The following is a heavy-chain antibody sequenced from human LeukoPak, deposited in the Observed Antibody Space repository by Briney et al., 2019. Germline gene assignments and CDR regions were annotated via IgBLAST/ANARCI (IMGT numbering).Heavy chain of an antibody. J-gene: IGHJ6*02. CDR3: ASYPRRVYDSSGNYGMDV. Sequence: GGSLRLSCAASGFTFSSYSMNWVRQAPGKGLEWVSSISSSSSYIYYADSVKGRFTISRDNAKNSLYLQMNSLRAEDTAVYYCASYPRRVYDSSGNYGMDVWGQGTTVTVSS. CDR1: GFTFSSYS. D-gene: IGHD3-22*01. CDR2: ISSSSSYI. V-gene: IGHV3-21*01.